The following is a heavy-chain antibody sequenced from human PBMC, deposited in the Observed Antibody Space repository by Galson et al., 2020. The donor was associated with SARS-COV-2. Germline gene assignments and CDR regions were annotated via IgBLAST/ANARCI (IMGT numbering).Heavy chain of an antibody. V-gene: IGHV1-2*04. J-gene: IGHJ4*03. CDR2: INPNSGCT. Sequence: ASVKVSCQASGYSLNGYYMHLVRQAPRQGLEWLGWINPNSGCTNYAQKFQGWVTMTRDTSISTAYMELSRLKSDDTAVYYCVRETEMTTFSFCDDWGQGALVTGSS. CDR3: VRETEMTTFSFCDD. CDR1: GYSLNGYY. D-gene: IGHD4-4*01.